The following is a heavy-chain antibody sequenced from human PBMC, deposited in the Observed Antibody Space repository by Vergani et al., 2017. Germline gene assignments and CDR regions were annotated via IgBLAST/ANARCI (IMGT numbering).Heavy chain of an antibody. CDR2: INTEGTDT. CDR3: ATQGVTNYWYFDL. CDR1: GFTFSSYW. V-gene: IGHV3-74*01. Sequence: EVQLVESGGGLVQPGGSLRLSCAASGFTFSSYWMDWVRQAPGGGLVWVSRINTEGTDTTYADSVKGRFAISRDNAKNTLYLQMNSLRAEDTAVYYCATQGVTNYWYFDLWGRGTLVTVSS. D-gene: IGHD2-8*01. J-gene: IGHJ2*01.